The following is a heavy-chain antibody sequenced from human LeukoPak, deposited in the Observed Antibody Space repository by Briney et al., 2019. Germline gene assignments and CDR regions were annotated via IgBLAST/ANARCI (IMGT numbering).Heavy chain of an antibody. CDR3: ARRDYYDSSGYFL. J-gene: IGHJ4*02. CDR2: IYSGGST. CDR1: GFTVSSNY. V-gene: IGHV3-53*01. Sequence: GGSLRLSCAASGFTVSSNYMSWVRQAPGKGLEWVSVIYSGGSTYYADSVKGRFTISRDNSKNTLYLRMNSLRAEDTAVYYCARRDYYDSSGYFLWGQGTLVTVSS. D-gene: IGHD3-22*01.